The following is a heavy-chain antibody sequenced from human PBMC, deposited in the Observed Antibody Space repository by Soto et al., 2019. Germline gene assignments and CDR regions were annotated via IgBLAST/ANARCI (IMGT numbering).Heavy chain of an antibody. J-gene: IGHJ4*02. V-gene: IGHV4-59*01. CDR2: IYYSGST. Sequence: SETLSLTCTVSGGSISSYYWSWIRQPPGKGLEWIGYIYYSGSTNYNPSLKSRVTISVETSKNQFSLKLSSVTAADTAVYYCARWGRYSGYDTETYYFDYWGQGTLVTVSS. CDR3: ARWGRYSGYDTETYYFDY. CDR1: GGSISSYY. D-gene: IGHD5-12*01.